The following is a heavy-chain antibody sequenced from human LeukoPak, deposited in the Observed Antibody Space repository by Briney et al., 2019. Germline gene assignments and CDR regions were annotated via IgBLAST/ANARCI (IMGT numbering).Heavy chain of an antibody. CDR2: IRSKAYGGTT. D-gene: IGHD3-22*01. Sequence: GGSLRLSCTASGFTFGDYAMSWFRQAPGKGLEWVGFIRSKAYGGTTEYAASVKGRFTISRDDSKSIAYLQMNSLKTEDTAVYYCTRGPIVVVIGFDYWGQGTLVTVSS. J-gene: IGHJ4*02. CDR1: GFTFGDYA. CDR3: TRGPIVVVIGFDY. V-gene: IGHV3-49*03.